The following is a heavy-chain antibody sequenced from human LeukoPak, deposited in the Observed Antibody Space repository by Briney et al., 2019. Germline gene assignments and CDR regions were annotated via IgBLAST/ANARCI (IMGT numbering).Heavy chain of an antibody. CDR2: ISANNGNR. D-gene: IGHD4-23*01. J-gene: IGHJ4*02. CDR3: ARQGYGGHSPGAADY. V-gene: IGHV1-18*04. CDR1: GYSFTGHY. Sequence: ASVKVSCKSSGYSFTGHYMHWVRQAPGQGLEWMGWISANNGNRNYALKLQDRVSMTTDTSTSTAYMELMSLRSDDTAVYYCARQGYGGHSPGAADYWGQGTLVTVSS.